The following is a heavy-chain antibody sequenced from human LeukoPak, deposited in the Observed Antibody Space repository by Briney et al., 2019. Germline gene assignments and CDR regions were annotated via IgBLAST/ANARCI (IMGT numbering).Heavy chain of an antibody. V-gene: IGHV1-18*01. CDR1: GYTFTSYG. D-gene: IGHD3-22*01. J-gene: IGHJ4*02. CDR2: ISAYNGNT. Sequence: ASVKVPCKASGYTFTSYGISWVRQAPGQGLEWMGWISAYNGNTNYAQKLQGRVTMTTDTSTSTAYMELRSLRSDDTAVYYCARSITMIVPTDYWGQGTLVTVSS. CDR3: ARSITMIVPTDY.